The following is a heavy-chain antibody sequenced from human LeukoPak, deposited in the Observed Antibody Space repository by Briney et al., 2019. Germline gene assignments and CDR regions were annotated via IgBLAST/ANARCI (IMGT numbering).Heavy chain of an antibody. D-gene: IGHD3-10*01. CDR2: ISWNSGSI. J-gene: IGHJ3*02. CDR3: AKSYYPAAPGAFDI. CDR1: GFTFDDYA. Sequence: PGGSLRLSCAASGFTFDDYAMHWVRQAPGKGLEWASGISWNSGSIGYADSVKGRFTISRDNAKNSLYLQMNSLRAEDTALYYCAKSYYPAAPGAFDIWGQGTMVTVSS. V-gene: IGHV3-9*01.